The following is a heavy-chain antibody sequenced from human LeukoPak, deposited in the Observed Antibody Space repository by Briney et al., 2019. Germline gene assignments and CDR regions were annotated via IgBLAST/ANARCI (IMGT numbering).Heavy chain of an antibody. CDR3: ARFSVGGTYYPNY. CDR1: GYSFTSSW. J-gene: IGHJ4*02. V-gene: IGHV5-51*01. Sequence: GESLKISCQGSGYSFTSSWIGWVRQMPGKGLEWMGIIYPGDSYTRYSPSFQGQVTISADKSISTAYLQWSSLKASDTAMYYCARFSVGGTYYPNYWGQGTLVSVSS. D-gene: IGHD1-26*01. CDR2: IYPGDSYT.